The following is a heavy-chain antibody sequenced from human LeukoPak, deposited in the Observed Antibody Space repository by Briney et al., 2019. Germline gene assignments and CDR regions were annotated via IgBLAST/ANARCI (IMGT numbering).Heavy chain of an antibody. Sequence: PSETLSLTCTVSGGSISSYYWSWIRQPPGKGLEWIGYIDYSGSTNYNPSLKSRVTISVDTSKNQFSLKLSSVTAADTAVYYCARCVATASFDPWGQGTLVTVYS. V-gene: IGHV4-59*01. J-gene: IGHJ5*02. CDR1: GGSISSYY. CDR2: IDYSGST. D-gene: IGHD6-13*01. CDR3: ARCVATASFDP.